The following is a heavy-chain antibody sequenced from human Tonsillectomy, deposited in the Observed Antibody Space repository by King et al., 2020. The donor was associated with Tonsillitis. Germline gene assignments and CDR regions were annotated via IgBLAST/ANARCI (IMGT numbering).Heavy chain of an antibody. CDR2: IYFSGST. CDR1: GGSISSYY. V-gene: IGHV4-59*01. CDR3: ARYSSPPSYFDY. J-gene: IGHJ4*02. D-gene: IGHD6-13*01. Sequence: QLQESGPGQVKPSETLSLTCTVSGGSISSYYWSWIRQPPGKGLEWIGYIYFSGSTHYNPSLKSRVTISVDTSKNQFSLKLSSVTAADTAVYYCARYSSPPSYFDYWGQGTLVTVSS.